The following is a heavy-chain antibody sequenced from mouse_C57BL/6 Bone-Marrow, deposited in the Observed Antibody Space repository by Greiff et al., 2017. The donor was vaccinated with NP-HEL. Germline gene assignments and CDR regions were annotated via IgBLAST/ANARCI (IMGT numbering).Heavy chain of an antibody. CDR3: VRHYGNYAWFAY. CDR1: GFTFNTYA. Sequence: VQLKQSGGGLVPPKGSLKLSCAASGFTFNTYAMHWVRQAPGKGLEWVARIRSKSSNYATYYADSVKDRFTISSDDSQSMLYLQMNNLKTEDTAMYYCVRHYGNYAWFAYWGQGTLVTVSA. D-gene: IGHD2-1*01. J-gene: IGHJ3*01. CDR2: IRSKSSNYAT. V-gene: IGHV10-3*01.